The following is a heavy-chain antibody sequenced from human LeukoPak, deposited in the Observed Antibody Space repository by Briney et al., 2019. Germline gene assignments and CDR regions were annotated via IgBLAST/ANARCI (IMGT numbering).Heavy chain of an antibody. CDR3: ARSETYYYGSGSYYSY. V-gene: IGHV3-7*01. D-gene: IGHD3-10*01. CDR1: GFTFSSYW. J-gene: IGHJ4*02. Sequence: PGGSLRLSCAASGFTFSSYWVSWVRQAPGKGLEWVANIKQDGSEKYYVDSVKGRFTISRDNAKNSLYLQMNSLRAEDTAVYYCARSETYYYGSGSYYSYWGQGTLVTVSS. CDR2: IKQDGSEK.